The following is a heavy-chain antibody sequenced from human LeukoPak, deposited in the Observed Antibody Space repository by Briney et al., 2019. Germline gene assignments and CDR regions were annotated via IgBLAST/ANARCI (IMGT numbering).Heavy chain of an antibody. CDR1: GFTFSSYS. D-gene: IGHD3-22*01. J-gene: IGHJ4*02. V-gene: IGHV3-21*01. CDR2: ISSSSSYI. CDR3: ASEYDSSGSFDY. Sequence: GGSLRLPCAASGFTFSSYSMNWVRQAPGKGLEWVSSISSSSSYIYYADSVKGRFTISRDNAKNSLYLQMNSLRAEDTAVYYCASEYDSSGSFDYWGQGTLVTVSS.